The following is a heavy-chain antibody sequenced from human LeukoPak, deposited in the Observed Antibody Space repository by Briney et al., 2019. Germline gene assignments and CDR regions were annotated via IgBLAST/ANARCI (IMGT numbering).Heavy chain of an antibody. CDR3: ARHLDHDSFDY. J-gene: IGHJ4*02. CDR2: IYPGDSDT. CDR1: GYSFTTYW. Sequence: GESLKISCKGSGYSFTTYWIAWVRQMPGKGVEWMGIIYPGDSDTRYSPSFQGQVTISADRSITTAYLQWGSLKASDTAMYYCARHLDHDSFDYWGQGALVTVSS. D-gene: IGHD1-1*01. V-gene: IGHV5-51*01.